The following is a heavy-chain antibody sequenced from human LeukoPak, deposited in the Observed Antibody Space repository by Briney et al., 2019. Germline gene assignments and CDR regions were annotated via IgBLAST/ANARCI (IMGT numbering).Heavy chain of an antibody. Sequence: GGSPRLSCAASGFTFSSYWMSWVRQAPGKGLEWVANIKQDGSEKYYVDSVKGRFTISRDNAKNSLYLQMNSLRAEDTAVYYCARDLAGYGGCPDYWGQGTLVTVSS. CDR3: ARDLAGYGGCPDY. CDR1: GFTFSSYW. CDR2: IKQDGSEK. V-gene: IGHV3-7*01. J-gene: IGHJ4*02. D-gene: IGHD5-18*01.